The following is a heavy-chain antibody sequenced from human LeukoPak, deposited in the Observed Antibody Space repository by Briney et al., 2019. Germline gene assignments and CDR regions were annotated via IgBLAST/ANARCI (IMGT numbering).Heavy chain of an antibody. D-gene: IGHD2/OR15-2a*01. V-gene: IGHV3-21*04. J-gene: IGHJ6*03. CDR1: GFTFSSYS. CDR2: ISSSSSYI. CDR3: ARELILGSYYYYMDV. Sequence: GGSLRLSCAASGFTFSSYSMNWVRQAPGKGLEWVSSISSSSSYIYYADSVKGRFTISRDNAKNSLYLQMNSLRAEDTAVYYCARELILGSYYYYMDVWGKGTTVTVSS.